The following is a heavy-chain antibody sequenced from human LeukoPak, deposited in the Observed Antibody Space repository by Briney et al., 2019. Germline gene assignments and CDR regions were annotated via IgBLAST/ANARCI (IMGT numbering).Heavy chain of an antibody. CDR1: GGSFSGYY. CDR2: INHSGST. CDR3: ARSYPRWRHIAAAGTPYFGY. Sequence: PSETLSLTCAVYGGSFSGYYWSWIRQPPGKGLEWIGEINHSGSTNYNPSLKSRVTISVDTSKNQFSLKLSSVTAADTAVYYCARSYPRWRHIAAAGTPYFGYWGQGTLVTVSS. D-gene: IGHD6-13*01. J-gene: IGHJ4*02. V-gene: IGHV4-34*01.